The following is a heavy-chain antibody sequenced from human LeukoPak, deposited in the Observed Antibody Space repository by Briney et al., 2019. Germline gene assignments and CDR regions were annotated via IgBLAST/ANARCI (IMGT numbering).Heavy chain of an antibody. V-gene: IGHV3-11*04. D-gene: IGHD3-3*01. CDR2: ISNDSVDK. J-gene: IGHJ3*02. CDR1: GFTFSDYY. CDR3: ARRDWVSGAVRASDI. Sequence: GGSLRLSCVGSGFTFSDYYMSWIRQVPGKGLEWVSYISNDSVDKYYVDSVRGRFTISRDNAKKSMYLQMSGLRVEDTAVYYCARRDWVSGAVRASDIWGQGTMVTVSS.